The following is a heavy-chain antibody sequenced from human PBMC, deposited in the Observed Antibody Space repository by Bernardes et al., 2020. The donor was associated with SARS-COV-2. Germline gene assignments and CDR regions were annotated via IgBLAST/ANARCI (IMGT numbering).Heavy chain of an antibody. V-gene: IGHV3-30-3*01. CDR3: ARDLYYYDSSGYYPRTGYYYYYYGMDV. CDR1: GFTFSSYA. D-gene: IGHD3-22*01. J-gene: IGHJ6*02. Sequence: GGSLRLSCAASGFTFSSYAMHWVRQAPGKGLEWVAVISYDGSNKYYADSVKGRFTISRDNSKNTLYLQMNSLRAEDTAVYYCARDLYYYDSSGYYPRTGYYYYYYGMDVWGQGTTVRLL. CDR2: ISYDGSNK.